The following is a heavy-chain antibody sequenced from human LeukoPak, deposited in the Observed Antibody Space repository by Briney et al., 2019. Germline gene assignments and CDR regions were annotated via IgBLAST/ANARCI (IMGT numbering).Heavy chain of an antibody. Sequence: SETLSLTCAVYGGSFSGYYWSWIRQPAGKGLEWIGRIYTSGSTNYNPSLKSRVTMSVDTSKNQFSLKLSSVTAADTAVYYCAREVTTYYDILTGYSYFDYWGQGTLVTVSS. J-gene: IGHJ4*02. CDR1: GGSFSGYY. CDR3: AREVTTYYDILTGYSYFDY. CDR2: IYTSGST. D-gene: IGHD3-9*01. V-gene: IGHV4-59*10.